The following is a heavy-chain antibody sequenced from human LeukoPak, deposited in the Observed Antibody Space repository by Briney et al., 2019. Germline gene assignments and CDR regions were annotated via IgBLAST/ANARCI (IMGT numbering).Heavy chain of an antibody. V-gene: IGHV1-2*02. CDR3: ARDAPFRQDFDY. Sequence: ASVKVSCKASGYTFTGYYMHWVRQAPGQGLEWMGWINPNSGGTNYAQKIQGRVTMTRDTSISTAYMELSRLRSDDTAVYYCARDAPFRQDFDYWGQGTLVTVSS. CDR1: GYTFTGYY. CDR2: INPNSGGT. J-gene: IGHJ4*02.